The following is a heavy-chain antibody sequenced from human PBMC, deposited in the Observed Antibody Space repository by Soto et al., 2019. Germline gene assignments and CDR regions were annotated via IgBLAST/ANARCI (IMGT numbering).Heavy chain of an antibody. CDR1: GYNFNTYE. CDR3: AGVQLLPVRAGDF. J-gene: IGHJ4*02. CDR2: ISTRDGDT. Sequence: QVHLVQSGAEVRKPGASVKVSCKTSGYNFNTYEIIWVRQAPGQHLEWLGWISTRDGDTNDAQGFHGRLTLSTDTSTPAYMEPMELSADYTAGYVCAGVQLLPVRAGDFWGQGTLVTVSS. D-gene: IGHD5-18*01. V-gene: IGHV1-18*04.